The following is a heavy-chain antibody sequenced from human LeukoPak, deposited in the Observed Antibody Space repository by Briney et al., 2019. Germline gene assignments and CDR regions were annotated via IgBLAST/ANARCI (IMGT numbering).Heavy chain of an antibody. V-gene: IGHV1-2*02. CDR2: INPNSGGT. J-gene: IGHJ4*02. CDR1: GYTFTGYY. D-gene: IGHD3-16*02. Sequence: GASVKVSCKASGYTFTGYYMHWVRQAPGQGLEWMGWINPNSGGTNYAQKFQGRVTMTRDTSISTAYMELSRLRSDDTAVYYCARAGIMITFGGVIVKALGDYRGQGTLVTVPS. CDR3: ARAGIMITFGGVIVKALGDY.